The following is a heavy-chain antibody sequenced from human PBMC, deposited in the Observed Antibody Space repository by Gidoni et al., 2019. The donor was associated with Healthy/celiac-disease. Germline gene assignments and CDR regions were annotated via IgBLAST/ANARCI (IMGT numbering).Heavy chain of an antibody. CDR3: ARHNPYSGSYDAFDI. J-gene: IGHJ3*02. CDR2: IYPGDSDT. V-gene: IGHV5-51*01. CDR1: GYSFTSYW. D-gene: IGHD1-26*01. Sequence: EVQLVQSGAEVKKPGESLQISCKGSGYSFTSYWIGWVRQMPGKGLEWMGIIYPGDSDTRYSPSFQGQVTISADKSISTAYLQWSSLKASDTAMYYCARHNPYSGSYDAFDIWGQGTMVTVSS.